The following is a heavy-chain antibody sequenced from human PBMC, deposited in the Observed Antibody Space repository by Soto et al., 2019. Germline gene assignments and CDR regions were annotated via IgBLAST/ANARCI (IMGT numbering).Heavy chain of an antibody. D-gene: IGHD3-16*01. CDR2: IYYSGST. J-gene: IGHJ6*02. CDR1: GGSISSYY. CDR3: AGGGYYYYGMDV. Sequence: SETLSLTCTVSGGSISSYYWSWIRQPPGKGLEWIGYIYYSGSTNYNPSLKSRVTISVGTSKNQFSLKLSSVTAADTAVYYCAGGGYYYYGMDVWGQGXTVTVPS. V-gene: IGHV4-59*01.